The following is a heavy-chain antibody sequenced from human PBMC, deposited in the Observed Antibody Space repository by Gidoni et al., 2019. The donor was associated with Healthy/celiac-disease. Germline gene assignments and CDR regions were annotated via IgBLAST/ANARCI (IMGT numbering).Heavy chain of an antibody. V-gene: IGHV3-11*01. J-gene: IGHJ3*02. CDR1: GFTFSYYY. D-gene: IGHD6-13*01. CDR3: ARDLRSGSSWPDAFDI. CDR2: ISSSGSTI. Sequence: QVQLVESGGGLVKPGGSLRLSCAASGFTFSYYYMSWIRQAPGKGLEWVSYISSSGSTIYYADSVKGRFTISRDNAKNSLYLQMNSLRAVDTAVYYCARDLRSGSSWPDAFDIWGQGTMVTVSS.